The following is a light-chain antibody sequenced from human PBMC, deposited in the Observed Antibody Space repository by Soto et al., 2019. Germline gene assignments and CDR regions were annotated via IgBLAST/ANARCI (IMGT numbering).Light chain of an antibody. Sequence: SYELTQPPSVSVAPGQTARITCGGNNIGSKSVHWYQQRPGQAPVLVVYDDSGRPSGIPERFSGSNSGNTATLTISRVEAGDEADYYFQVWDSSSDHVVFGGGTKLTVL. J-gene: IGLJ2*01. CDR3: QVWDSSSDHVV. V-gene: IGLV3-21*02. CDR1: NIGSKS. CDR2: DDS.